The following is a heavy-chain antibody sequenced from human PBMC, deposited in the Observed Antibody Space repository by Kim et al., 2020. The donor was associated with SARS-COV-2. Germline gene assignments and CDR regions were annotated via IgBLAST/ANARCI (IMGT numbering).Heavy chain of an antibody. CDR1: GGSFSGYY. V-gene: IGHV4-34*01. CDR3: ARRRFCCVYPSFDY. D-gene: IGHD3-3*01. CDR2: INHSGST. J-gene: IGHJ4*02. Sequence: SETLSLTCAVYGGSFSGYYWSWIRQPPGKGLEWIGEINHSGSTNYNPSLKSRVTISVDTSKNQFSLKLSSVTAADTAVYYCARRRFCCVYPSFDYWGEGT.